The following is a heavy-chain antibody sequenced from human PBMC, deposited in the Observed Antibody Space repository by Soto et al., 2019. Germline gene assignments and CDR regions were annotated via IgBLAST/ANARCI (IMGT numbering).Heavy chain of an antibody. CDR2: INRDGSST. V-gene: IGHV3-74*01. D-gene: IGHD3-10*01. CDR1: GFTFSSYS. J-gene: IGHJ6*02. CDR3: AKDIGGMDV. Sequence: PGGSLRLSCAASGFTFSSYSMHWVRQAPGKWLVWVSRINRDGSSTYYADSVKGRFTISRDNSKNSLYLQMNSLRTEDTALYYCAKDIGGMDVWGQGTTVTVSS.